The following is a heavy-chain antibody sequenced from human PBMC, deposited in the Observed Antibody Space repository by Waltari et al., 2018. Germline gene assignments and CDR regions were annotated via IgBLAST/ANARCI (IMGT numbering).Heavy chain of an antibody. V-gene: IGHV3-7*03. J-gene: IGHJ4*02. D-gene: IGHD1-1*01. Sequence: EVQLVESGGGLAQPGGSLRLSCAASGFTFTRYWMSWVRQAPGKGLECVANINQGGSDKNYVDSVKGRFTISRDNAKNSLYLQMNSLRAEDTAVYYCARTGDDYWGQGTLVTVSS. CDR1: GFTFTRYW. CDR2: INQGGSDK. CDR3: ARTGDDY.